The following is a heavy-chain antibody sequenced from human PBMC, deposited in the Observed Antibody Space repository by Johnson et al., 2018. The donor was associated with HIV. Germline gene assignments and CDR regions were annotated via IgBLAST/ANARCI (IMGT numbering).Heavy chain of an antibody. Sequence: QVQLVESGGGLVQPGGSLRLSCAASGITVSSNYMTWVRQAPGKGLEWVAVISFDENNKVYADSVKGRFTISRDNSKNTLFLHMNSLRTEDTAIYYCARVGVSGYDLAAFDIWGRGTMVTVSS. V-gene: IGHV3-30-3*01. CDR1: GITVSSNY. CDR3: ARVGVSGYDLAAFDI. CDR2: ISFDENNK. D-gene: IGHD5-12*01. J-gene: IGHJ3*02.